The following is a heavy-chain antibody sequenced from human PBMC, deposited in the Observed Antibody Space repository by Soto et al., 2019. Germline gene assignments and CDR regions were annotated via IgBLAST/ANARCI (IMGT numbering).Heavy chain of an antibody. J-gene: IGHJ3*02. V-gene: IGHV3-23*01. CDR2: IGSSGDTT. CDR1: GFTFSDYW. D-gene: IGHD4-17*01. CDR3: GKDPNGDYIGAFDI. Sequence: GGSLRLSCAASGFTFSDYWMHWVRQAPGKGLEWVSGIGSSGDTTKLADSVKGRFTISRDNSKNTLYLQMSSLRAEDTALYYCGKDPNGDYIGAFDIWGQGTMVTVSS.